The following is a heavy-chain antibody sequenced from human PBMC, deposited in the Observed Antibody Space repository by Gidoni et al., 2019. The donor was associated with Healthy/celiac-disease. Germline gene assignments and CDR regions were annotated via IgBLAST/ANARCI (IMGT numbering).Heavy chain of an antibody. CDR2: ISRNGGST. Sequence: EVQLVESGGGLVQPGGSLRLSCSASGFTFSSYAMHWVRQAPGKGLEYVSAISRNGGSTYYADSVKGRFTISRDNSKNTLYLQMSSLRAEDTAVYYCVKYDSSGYQNWYFDLWGRGTLVTVSS. V-gene: IGHV3-64D*08. CDR3: VKYDSSGYQNWYFDL. CDR1: GFTFSSYA. D-gene: IGHD3-22*01. J-gene: IGHJ2*01.